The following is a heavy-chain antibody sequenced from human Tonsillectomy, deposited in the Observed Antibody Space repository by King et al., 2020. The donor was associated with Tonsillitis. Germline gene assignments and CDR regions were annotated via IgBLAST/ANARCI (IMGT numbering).Heavy chain of an antibody. D-gene: IGHD6-13*01. CDR2: ISSSSSYI. Sequence: VQLVESGGGLVKPGGSLRLSCAASGFTFRSCSMNWVRPAPGKGLEWVSSISSSSSYIYYADSVKGRFTISRDNANNSLYLQMNSLRAEDTAVYYCARDQQLIRWGQGTLVTVSS. CDR1: GFTFRSCS. J-gene: IGHJ4*02. CDR3: ARDQQLIR. V-gene: IGHV3-21*01.